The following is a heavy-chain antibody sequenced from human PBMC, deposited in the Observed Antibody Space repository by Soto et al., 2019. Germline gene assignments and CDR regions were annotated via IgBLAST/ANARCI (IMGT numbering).Heavy chain of an antibody. V-gene: IGHV3-23*01. CDR1: GFTVSSYA. Sequence: GGSLRLSCAASGFTVSSYAMSWVRQAPGKGLEVVSAISRRGGSTYYAGSVKGRFTISSDNSKNTLYLQMNSLRAEHTAVYYCPKAARPKNCYYYYVIGVWGQGTTVTVSS. CDR2: ISRRGGST. J-gene: IGHJ6*02. CDR3: PKAARPKNCYYYYVIGV. D-gene: IGHD6-6*01.